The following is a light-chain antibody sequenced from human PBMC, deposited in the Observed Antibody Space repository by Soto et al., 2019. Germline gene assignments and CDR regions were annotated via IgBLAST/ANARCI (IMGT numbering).Light chain of an antibody. CDR2: QDS. CDR3: QAWDSSTVV. Sequence: SYELTLRPSVSVSPGQTASITCSGDKLGDKYACWYQQKPGQSPVLVIYQDSKRPSGIPERFSGSNSGNTATLTISGTQAMEEADYYCQAWDSSTVVFGGGTKLTVL. J-gene: IGLJ2*01. CDR1: KLGDKY. V-gene: IGLV3-1*01.